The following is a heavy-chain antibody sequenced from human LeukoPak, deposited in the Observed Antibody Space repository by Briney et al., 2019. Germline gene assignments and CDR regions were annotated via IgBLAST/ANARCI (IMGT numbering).Heavy chain of an antibody. CDR1: GLTFTNAW. J-gene: IGHJ6*02. D-gene: IGHD3-10*01. V-gene: IGHV3-15*01. CDR2: IKSKTEGGTV. Sequence: GGSLRLSCAVSGLTFTNAWMSWVRQAPGKGLEWVGRIKSKTEGGTVEYAAPVKGRFSVLRDDSRNTLYLQMNSLKPEDTAAYYCPTYMVRGTSFYGMDVWGQGTTVTVSS. CDR3: PTYMVRGTSFYGMDV.